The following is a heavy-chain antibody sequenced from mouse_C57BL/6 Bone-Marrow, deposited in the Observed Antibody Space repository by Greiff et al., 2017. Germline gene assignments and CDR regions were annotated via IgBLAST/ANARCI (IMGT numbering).Heavy chain of an antibody. V-gene: IGHV1-69*01. CDR3: AKGDYDGSWFAY. CDR2: IDPSDSYT. Sequence: QLKQPGAELVMPGASVKLSCKASGYTFTSYWMHWVKQRPGQGLEWIGEIDPSDSYTNYNQKFKVKSTLTVDKSSSTAYMQLSSLTSEDSAVYYCAKGDYDGSWFAYWGQGTLVTVSA. CDR1: GYTFTSYW. D-gene: IGHD2-4*01. J-gene: IGHJ3*01.